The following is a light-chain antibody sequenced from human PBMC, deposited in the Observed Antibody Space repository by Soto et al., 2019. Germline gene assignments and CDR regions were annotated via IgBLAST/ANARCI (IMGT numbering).Light chain of an antibody. V-gene: IGKV1-39*01. Sequence: DIQMTQSPSSLSASVGDRVTITCRASQSISSYLNWYQQKPGKAPKLLIYAASSLQSGAPSRFSGSGSGTDFTLAISSLQPEDVATYDCQQSYSTPLTFGQGTKVESK. J-gene: IGKJ1*01. CDR3: QQSYSTPLT. CDR1: QSISSY. CDR2: AAS.